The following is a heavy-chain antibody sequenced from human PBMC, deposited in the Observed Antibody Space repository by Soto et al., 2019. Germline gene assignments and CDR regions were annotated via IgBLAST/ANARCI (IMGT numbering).Heavy chain of an antibody. CDR2: IYYSGST. V-gene: IGHV4-30-4*01. D-gene: IGHD3-22*01. Sequence: SETLSLTCTVSGGSISSGDYYWSWIRQPPGKGLEWIGYIYYSGSTYYNPSLKSRVTISVDTSKNQFSLKLSSVTAADTAVYYCARDQPTLNYYDSSGYPVYNWFDPWGQGTLVTVSS. J-gene: IGHJ5*02. CDR1: GGSISSGDYY. CDR3: ARDQPTLNYYDSSGYPVYNWFDP.